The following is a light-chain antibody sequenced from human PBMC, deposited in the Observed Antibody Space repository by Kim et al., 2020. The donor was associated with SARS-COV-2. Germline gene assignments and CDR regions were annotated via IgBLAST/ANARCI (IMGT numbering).Light chain of an antibody. CDR3: SSYTSSSNVV. CDR1: SSDVGSYNR. J-gene: IGLJ2*01. CDR2: EVS. Sequence: QSALTQPPSVSGSPGQSVTISCTGTSSDVGSYNRVSWYQQPPGTAPKLMIYEVSNRPSGVHDRFSGSKSGNTASLTISGLQAEDEADYYCSSYTSSSNVVFGGGTQLTVL. V-gene: IGLV2-18*02.